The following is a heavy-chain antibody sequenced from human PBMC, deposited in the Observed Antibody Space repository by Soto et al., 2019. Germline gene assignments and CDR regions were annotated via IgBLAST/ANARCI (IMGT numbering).Heavy chain of an antibody. V-gene: IGHV3-15*01. J-gene: IGHJ5*02. CDR1: GFTFTTAW. D-gene: IGHD3-3*01. Sequence: GGSLRLSCAASGFTFTTAWMSWVRQAPGKGLEWVGRIKSKSDAGTTDYAAPVKGRFTISRDDSKNTLYLQMNSLKTEDTAVYFCATEGTRYDFWSAYPWGQGTLVTVSS. CDR3: ATEGTRYDFWSAYP. CDR2: IKSKSDAGTT.